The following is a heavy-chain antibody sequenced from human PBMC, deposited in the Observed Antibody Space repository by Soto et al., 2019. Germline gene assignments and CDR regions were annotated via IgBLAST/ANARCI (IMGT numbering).Heavy chain of an antibody. CDR2: INHSGST. V-gene: IGHV4-34*01. CDR3: ASHSGSYYFDD. D-gene: IGHD3-10*01. J-gene: IGHJ4*02. Sequence: SETLSLTCAVYGGSFSGYYWSWIRQPPGKGLEWIGEINHSGSTNYNPSLKSRVTISVDTSKNQFSLKLSSVTAADTAVYYCASHSGSYYFDDWGQGTPVTVSS. CDR1: GGSFSGYY.